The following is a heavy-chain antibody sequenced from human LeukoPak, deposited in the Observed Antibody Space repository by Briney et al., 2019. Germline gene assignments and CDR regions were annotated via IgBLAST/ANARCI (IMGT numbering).Heavy chain of an antibody. CDR2: IIPIFGTA. V-gene: IGHV1-69*13. Sequence: GASVKVSCKASGGTFSSYAISWVRQAPGQGLEWMGGIIPIFGTANYAQKFQGRVTITADESTSTAYMELSSRRSEDTAVYYCARALGIRYSSSWNPPPPGYWGQGTLVTVSS. CDR1: GGTFSSYA. J-gene: IGHJ4*02. CDR3: ARALGIRYSSSWNPPPPGY. D-gene: IGHD6-13*01.